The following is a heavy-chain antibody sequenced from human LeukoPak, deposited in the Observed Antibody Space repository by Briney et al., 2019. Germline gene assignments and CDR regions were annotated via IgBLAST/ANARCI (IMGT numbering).Heavy chain of an antibody. D-gene: IGHD6-19*01. CDR1: GYTFIAYY. J-gene: IGHJ4*02. CDR3: TSDGGWYFNY. CDR2: INTNSGGT. Sequence: AAVQVSCQASGYTFIAYYMLLVRLAPGQGLQWMGWINTNSGGTNYAQKFQGRVTMTRDTSISTAYMELSSLKSDDTAVYYCTSDGGWYFNYWGQGSLVTVSS. V-gene: IGHV1-2*02.